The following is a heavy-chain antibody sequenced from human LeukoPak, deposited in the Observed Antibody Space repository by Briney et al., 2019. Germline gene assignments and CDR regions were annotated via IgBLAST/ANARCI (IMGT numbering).Heavy chain of an antibody. Sequence: GASVKVSCKASGYTFTSYHINWVRQATGQGLEWMGWMNPNSGNTGYAQKFQGRVTITRNTSISTACMELSSLRSEDTSVYYCARDLSSTSDNNWFDPWGQGTLVTVSS. CDR3: ARDLSSTSDNNWFDP. CDR2: MNPNSGNT. CDR1: GYTFTSYH. J-gene: IGHJ5*02. D-gene: IGHD6-13*01. V-gene: IGHV1-8*03.